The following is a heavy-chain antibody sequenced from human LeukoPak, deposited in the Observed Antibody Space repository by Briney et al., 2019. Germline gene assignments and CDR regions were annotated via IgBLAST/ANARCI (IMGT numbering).Heavy chain of an antibody. CDR1: GYSISSGYY. J-gene: IGHJ3*02. D-gene: IGHD2-2*02. V-gene: IGHV4-38-2*01. CDR2: IYHSGST. Sequence: PSETLSLTCAVSGYSISSGYYWGWIRQPPGKGLEWIGSIYHSGSTYYNPSLKSRVTISVDTSKNQFSLKLSSVTAADTAVYYCARASPDCSSTSCYTGRAFDIWGQGTMVTVSS. CDR3: ARASPDCSSTSCYTGRAFDI.